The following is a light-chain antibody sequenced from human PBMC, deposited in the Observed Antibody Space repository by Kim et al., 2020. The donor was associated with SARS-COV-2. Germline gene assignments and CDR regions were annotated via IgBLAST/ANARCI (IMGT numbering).Light chain of an antibody. CDR1: QGISSY. CDR3: QQYYSYPPT. CDR2: AAS. J-gene: IGKJ1*01. V-gene: IGKV1-8*01. Sequence: IRITQSPSSLSASTGDRVTITCRASQGISSYLAWYQQKPGKAPKLLIYAASTLQSGVPSRFSGSGSGTDFTLTISCLQSEDFATYYCQQYYSYPPTFGQGTKVDIK.